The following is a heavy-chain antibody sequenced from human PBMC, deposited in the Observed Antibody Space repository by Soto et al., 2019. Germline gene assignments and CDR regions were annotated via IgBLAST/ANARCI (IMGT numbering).Heavy chain of an antibody. J-gene: IGHJ2*01. Sequence: QLQLQESGSGLVKPSQTLSLTCAVSGGSISSGGYSGSWIRQPPGKGLEWIGYIYHSGSTYYNPSLTSRVTKSVSRSKSQVPLKLSSVTAADTAVYYCGRVVYDILTGYRGRGNWYSDLWGRDTLVTVSS. D-gene: IGHD3-9*01. CDR3: GRVVYDILTGYRGRGNWYSDL. CDR2: IYHSGST. CDR1: GGSISSGGYS. V-gene: IGHV4-30-2*01.